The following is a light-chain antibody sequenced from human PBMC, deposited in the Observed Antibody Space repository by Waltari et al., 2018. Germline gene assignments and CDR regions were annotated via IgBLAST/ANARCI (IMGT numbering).Light chain of an antibody. CDR3: QVWDSTSDYRGV. J-gene: IGLJ3*02. Sequence: SLVLSQPPSVSVAPGKTARITCWGNNIATKKVHLYQQKPGQAPVLVIYYDSDRPSGIPERFSGSNSGNAATLTISRVEAGDEADYYCQVWDSTSDYRGVFGGGTKLTVL. CDR2: YDS. CDR1: NIATKK. V-gene: IGLV3-21*04.